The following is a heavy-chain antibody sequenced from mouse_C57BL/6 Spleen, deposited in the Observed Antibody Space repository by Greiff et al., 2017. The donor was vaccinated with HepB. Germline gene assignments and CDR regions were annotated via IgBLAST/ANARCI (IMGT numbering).Heavy chain of an antibody. Sequence: VQLQQPGAELVKPGASVKLSCKASGYTFTSYWMHWVKQRPGRGLEWIGRIDPNSGGTKYNEKFKSKATLTVDKPSSTADMQLSRLTSEESAVYYCARWGRYDYWYFDVWGTGTTVTVSS. V-gene: IGHV1-72*01. D-gene: IGHD2-4*01. CDR3: ARWGRYDYWYFDV. CDR1: GYTFTSYW. CDR2: IDPNSGGT. J-gene: IGHJ1*03.